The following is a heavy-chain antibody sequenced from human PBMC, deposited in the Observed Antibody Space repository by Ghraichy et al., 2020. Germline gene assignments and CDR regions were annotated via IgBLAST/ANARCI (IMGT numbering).Heavy chain of an antibody. CDR3: ARVKNLTYYYDSSGPMGGNYFDY. CDR2: ISAYNGNT. D-gene: IGHD3-22*01. CDR1: GYTFTNYG. Sequence: ASVKVSCKASGYTFTNYGISWVRQAPGQRLEWMGWISAYNGNTKYSQKLQGRVTMTTDTSTSTAYMELRSLRSDDTAVYYCARVKNLTYYYDSSGPMGGNYFDYWVQGTLVTVSS. V-gene: IGHV1-18*01. J-gene: IGHJ4*02.